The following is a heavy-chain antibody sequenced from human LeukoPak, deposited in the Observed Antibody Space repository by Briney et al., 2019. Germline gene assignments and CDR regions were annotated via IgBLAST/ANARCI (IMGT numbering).Heavy chain of an antibody. CDR3: ASSVVTVYWYFDL. Sequence: PSETLSLTCTVSGGSISGYYYNWIRQPPGRGLEWIEYIYYRESNNYNPSLKSRVTISLDTSKHQFSLKLSSVTTADTAVYYCASSVVTVYWYFDLWGGGTLVSVSS. CDR2: IYYRESN. D-gene: IGHD4-23*01. J-gene: IGHJ2*01. CDR1: GGSISGYY. V-gene: IGHV4-59*01.